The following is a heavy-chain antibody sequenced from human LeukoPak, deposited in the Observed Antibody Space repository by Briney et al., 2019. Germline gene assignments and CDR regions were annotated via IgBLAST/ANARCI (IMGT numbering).Heavy chain of an antibody. CDR2: TYYRSKWYN. CDR1: GDSVSTNSAA. V-gene: IGHV6-1*01. Sequence: SQTLSLTCAISGDSVSTNSAAWNWIRQSPSRGLEWLGRTYYRSKWYNDYVVSVKSRITINPDTSQNQFSLHLSSVTPEDTAVYYCARGVREQWLVGNAFDIWGQGTMVTVSS. D-gene: IGHD6-19*01. J-gene: IGHJ3*02. CDR3: ARGVREQWLVGNAFDI.